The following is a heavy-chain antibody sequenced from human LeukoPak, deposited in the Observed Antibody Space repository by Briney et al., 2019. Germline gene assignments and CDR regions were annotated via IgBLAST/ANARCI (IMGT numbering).Heavy chain of an antibody. V-gene: IGHV3-53*01. D-gene: IGHD3-22*01. Sequence: QSGGSLRLSCAASGFTVSSNYMNWVRQAPGKGLEWVSVIYGGGNIYYADSVKGRFTISRDNFKNTLYLQMNSLRVEDTAVYYCAREGYDGSGYDLDCWGQGTLVTVSS. CDR2: IYGGGNI. CDR3: AREGYDGSGYDLDC. J-gene: IGHJ4*02. CDR1: GFTVSSNY.